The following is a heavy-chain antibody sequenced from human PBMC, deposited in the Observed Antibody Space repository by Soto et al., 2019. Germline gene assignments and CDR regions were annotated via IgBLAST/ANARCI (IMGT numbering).Heavy chain of an antibody. D-gene: IGHD7-27*01. CDR2: INPNSGGT. CDR3: ARDPTGVIGGNAFDI. V-gene: IGHV1-2*04. Sequence: ASVKVSCKASGYTFTGYYMHWVRQAPGQGLEWMGWINPNSGGTNYAQKFQGWVTMTRDTSISTAYMELSRLRSDDTAVYYCARDPTGVIGGNAFDIWGQGTMVTV. J-gene: IGHJ3*02. CDR1: GYTFTGYY.